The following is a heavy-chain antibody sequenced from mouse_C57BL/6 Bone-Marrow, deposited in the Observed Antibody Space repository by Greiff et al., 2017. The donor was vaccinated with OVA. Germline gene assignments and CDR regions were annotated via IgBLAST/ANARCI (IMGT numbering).Heavy chain of an antibody. CDR2: IDNSGTI. J-gene: IGHJ2*01. Sequence: EVQRVESGPGLVKPSQTVFLTCTVTGISITTGNYRWSWIRQFPGNKLEWIGDIDNSGTITYNPSLTSRTTITRDTPKNQFCLEMNSLTAEDTATYYCARDYYGSIDYWGQGTTLTVSS. CDR3: ARDYYGSIDY. CDR1: GISITTGNYR. V-gene: IGHV3-5*01. D-gene: IGHD1-1*01.